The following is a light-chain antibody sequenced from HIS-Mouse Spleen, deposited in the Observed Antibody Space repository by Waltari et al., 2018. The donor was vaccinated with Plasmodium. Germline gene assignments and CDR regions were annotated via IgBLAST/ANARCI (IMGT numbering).Light chain of an antibody. CDR2: GAS. V-gene: IGKV3-15*01. CDR3: QQYNNWPPR. J-gene: IGKJ2*03. CDR1: QSVSSN. Sequence: EIVMTQSPATLSVSPGERATLSCRASQSVSSNLAWYQQKPGQAPRLRIYGASTRATGIPARFSGSGSGTEFTLTISSLQSEDFAVYYCQQYNNWPPRFGQGTKLEIK.